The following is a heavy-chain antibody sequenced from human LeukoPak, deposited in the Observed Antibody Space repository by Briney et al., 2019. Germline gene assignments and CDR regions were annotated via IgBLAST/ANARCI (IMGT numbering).Heavy chain of an antibody. CDR3: VKEQGSGSYRTADY. V-gene: IGHV3-30*18. J-gene: IGHJ4*02. Sequence: PGGSLRLSCAASGFTFSSCGIHWVRQAPGKGLEWVAVITYDGDTRYFEDSVKGRFTISRDTSKSTLYLQMNSLGAEDTAVYYCVKEQGSGSYRTADYWGQGTLVTVSS. CDR1: GFTFSSCG. D-gene: IGHD3-10*01. CDR2: ITYDGDTR.